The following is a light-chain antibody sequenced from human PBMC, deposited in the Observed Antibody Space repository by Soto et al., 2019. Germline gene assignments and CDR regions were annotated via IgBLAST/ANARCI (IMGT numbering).Light chain of an antibody. CDR3: MQAIESPWT. V-gene: IGKV2-28*01. J-gene: IGKJ1*01. Sequence: DVVMTQSPLSLPVTPGEPASISCRSSQSLLHKNGYNYLDWYLQKPGRSPRLLIYLGSTRASGVPDRFSGSGSGTDFTLRISRVEAEDVGIYYCMQAIESPWTFGQGTKVEV. CDR2: LGS. CDR1: QSLLHKNGYNY.